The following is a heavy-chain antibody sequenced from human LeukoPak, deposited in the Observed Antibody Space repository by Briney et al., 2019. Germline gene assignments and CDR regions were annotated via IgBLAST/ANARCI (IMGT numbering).Heavy chain of an antibody. CDR1: GFTFSSYW. CDR2: ISGSGGST. CDR3: ANGLEVYYFDY. J-gene: IGHJ4*02. Sequence: GGSLRLSCAASGFTFSSYWMSWVRQAPGKGLEWVSAISGSGGSTYYADSVKGRFTISRDNSKNTLYLQMNSLRAEDTAVYYCANGLEVYYFDYWGQGTLVTVSS. V-gene: IGHV3-23*01. D-gene: IGHD1-1*01.